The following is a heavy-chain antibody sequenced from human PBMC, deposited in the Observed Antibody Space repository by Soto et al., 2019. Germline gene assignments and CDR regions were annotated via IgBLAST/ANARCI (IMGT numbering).Heavy chain of an antibody. CDR1: GFTFSSYS. CDR2: ISSSSSYI. Sequence: EVQLVESGGGLVKPGGSLRLSCAASGFTFSSYSMNWVRQAPGKGLEWVSSISSSSSYIYYADSVKGRFTISRDNTKNSLYLQMNSLRAEDTAVYYCARVALYSGYDIEFDYWGQGTLVTVSS. D-gene: IGHD5-12*01. V-gene: IGHV3-21*01. J-gene: IGHJ4*02. CDR3: ARVALYSGYDIEFDY.